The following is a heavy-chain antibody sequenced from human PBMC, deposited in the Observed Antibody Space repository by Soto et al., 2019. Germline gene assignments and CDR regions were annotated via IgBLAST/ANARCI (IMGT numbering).Heavy chain of an antibody. Sequence: ASVKVSCKASGYTFTGYYMHWVRQAPGQGLEWMGWINPNSGGTNYAQKFQGWVTMTRDTSISTAYMELSRLRSDDTAVYYCARVPGSTSGYGFSDYWGQGTLVTVPQ. CDR2: INPNSGGT. CDR3: ARVPGSTSGYGFSDY. J-gene: IGHJ1*01. CDR1: GYTFTGYY. V-gene: IGHV1-2*04. D-gene: IGHD5-18*01.